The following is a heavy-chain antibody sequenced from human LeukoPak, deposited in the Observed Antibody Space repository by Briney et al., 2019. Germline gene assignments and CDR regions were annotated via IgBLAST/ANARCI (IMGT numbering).Heavy chain of an antibody. CDR1: LYTPCRYW. CDR2: INKDGSES. V-gene: IGHV3-7*02. D-gene: IGHD3-10*01. Sequence: GGALRLSRAASLYTPCRYWITWVREAPGRGVGWVANINKDGSESHYADSVKGRFTIYRDSAENSLFLQMNSLRDEDTAVYFCARGLNGASIDYYYYGMDVWGQGTTVSVSS. J-gene: IGHJ6*02. CDR3: ARGLNGASIDYYYYGMDV.